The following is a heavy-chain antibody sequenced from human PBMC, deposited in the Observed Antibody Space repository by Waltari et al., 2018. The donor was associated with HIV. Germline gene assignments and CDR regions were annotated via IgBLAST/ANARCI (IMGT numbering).Heavy chain of an antibody. Sequence: QVQLQESGPGLVKPSETLSLICAVSGYSLSRGSNWGWIRQPPGEGLDWMGSTPYSEGTYYNPSLRSRFTISLDTSKNQFSLNLNSVTAADTAVYFCARRRAQGDFDYWGQGTLVTVSS. D-gene: IGHD1-26*01. CDR2: TPYSEGT. CDR3: ARRRAQGDFDY. V-gene: IGHV4-38-2*01. J-gene: IGHJ4*02. CDR1: GYSLSRGSN.